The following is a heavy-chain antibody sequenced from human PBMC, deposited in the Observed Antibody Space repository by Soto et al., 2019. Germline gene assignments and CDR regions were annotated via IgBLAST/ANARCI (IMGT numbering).Heavy chain of an antibody. D-gene: IGHD4-4*01. Sequence: SVKGSCKASGGSFISYAISWVRQAPGQGLEWMGGIIPIFGTANYAQKFQGRVTITADESTSTAYMELSSLRSEDTAVYYCAVSMNTVTPSGMDVWGQGTTVTVSS. CDR2: IIPIFGTA. V-gene: IGHV1-69*01. CDR1: GGSFISYA. CDR3: AVSMNTVTPSGMDV. J-gene: IGHJ6*02.